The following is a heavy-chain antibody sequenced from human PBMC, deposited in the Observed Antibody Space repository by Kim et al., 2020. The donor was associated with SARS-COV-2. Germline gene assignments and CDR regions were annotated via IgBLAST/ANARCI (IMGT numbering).Heavy chain of an antibody. J-gene: IGHJ4*02. D-gene: IGHD6-19*01. CDR2: IWHDGSNK. Sequence: GGSLRLSCAASGFTFSSYGMHWVRQAPGKGLEWVADIWHDGSNKYYADSVKGRFTISRDNSKNTLYLQMNSLRAEDTAVYYCARGQIYSRGWYGLDHGGQGPRLSVS. V-gene: IGHV3-33*01. CDR3: ARGQIYSRGWYGLDH. CDR1: GFTFSSYG.